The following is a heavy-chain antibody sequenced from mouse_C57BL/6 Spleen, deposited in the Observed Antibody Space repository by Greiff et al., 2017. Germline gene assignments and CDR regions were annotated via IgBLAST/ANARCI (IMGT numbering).Heavy chain of an antibody. CDR3: ARDYGSSYWFAY. D-gene: IGHD1-1*01. CDR1: GYTFTSYT. Sequence: QVHVKQSGAELARPGASVKMSCKASGYTFTSYTMHWVKQRPGQGLEWIGYINPSSGYTKYNQKFKDKATLTADKSSSTAYMQLSSLTSEDSAVYYCARDYGSSYWFAYWGQGTLVTVSA. CDR2: INPSSGYT. J-gene: IGHJ3*01. V-gene: IGHV1-4*01.